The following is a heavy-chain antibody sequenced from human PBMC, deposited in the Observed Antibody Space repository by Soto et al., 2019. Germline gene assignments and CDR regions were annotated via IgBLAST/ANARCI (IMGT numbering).Heavy chain of an antibody. D-gene: IGHD3-9*01. CDR3: ARGLRYFGP. CDR2: INHSGST. Sequence: PSETLSLTCAVYGGSFSGYYWSWIRQPPGKGLEWIGGINHSGSTNYNPSLKSRVTISVDTSKNQFSLKLSSVTAADTAVYYCARGLRYFGPWGQGTLVTVSS. J-gene: IGHJ5*02. CDR1: GGSFSGYY. V-gene: IGHV4-34*01.